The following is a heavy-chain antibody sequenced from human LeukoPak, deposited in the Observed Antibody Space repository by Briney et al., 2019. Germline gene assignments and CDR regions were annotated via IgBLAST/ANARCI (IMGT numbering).Heavy chain of an antibody. D-gene: IGHD6-19*01. J-gene: IGHJ6*02. CDR2: ISAYNGNT. CDR1: GYTFTNYG. V-gene: IGHV1-18*01. CDR3: ARDRVAGSFSYCGMDV. Sequence: ASVKVSCKASGYTFTNYGISWVRQAPGQGLEWMGWISAYNGNTNYAQKLQGRVTMTTDTSTSTAYVELRSLRSDDTAVYYCARDRVAGSFSYCGMDVWGQGTTVTVSS.